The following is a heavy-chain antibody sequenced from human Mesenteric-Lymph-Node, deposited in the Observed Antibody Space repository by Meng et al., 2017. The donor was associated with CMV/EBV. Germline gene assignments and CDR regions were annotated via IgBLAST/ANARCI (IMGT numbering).Heavy chain of an antibody. D-gene: IGHD1-26*01. V-gene: IGHV4-31*02. CDR2: IYYSGTT. J-gene: IGHJ5*02. Sequence: VSGGSNSSGAYYWSWIRQHPGKGLEWIGDIYYSGTTFYNPSLKSRITISVDTSKNQFSLRLSSVTAADTAVYYCARANSGSYDWFDPWGQGTLVTVSS. CDR3: ARANSGSYDWFDP. CDR1: GGSNSSGAYY.